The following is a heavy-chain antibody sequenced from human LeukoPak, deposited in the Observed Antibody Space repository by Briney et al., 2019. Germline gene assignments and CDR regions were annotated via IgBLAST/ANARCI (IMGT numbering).Heavy chain of an antibody. CDR1: RHIFSSSH. CDR2: ITTKTHKYAP. D-gene: IGHD6-19*01. V-gene: IGHV3-73*01. J-gene: IGHJ4*02. Sequence: GGSQKLFCAPSRHIFSSSHTLRAPNPPAKSLEWVGRITTKTHKYAPAYGASVKGRFSVSRDDSKNTAYLQMNSLKTAGTALYYCPTYISGHYWGQGTLVTVSS. CDR3: PTYISGHY.